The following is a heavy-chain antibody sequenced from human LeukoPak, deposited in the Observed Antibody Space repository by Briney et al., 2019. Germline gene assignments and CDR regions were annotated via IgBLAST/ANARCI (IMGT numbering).Heavy chain of an antibody. CDR1: GGSFSGYY. V-gene: IGHV4-34*01. D-gene: IGHD3-10*01. CDR2: INHSGST. CDR3: ARWGDYYGSGSYPVYFDY. J-gene: IGHJ4*02. Sequence: PSETLSLTCAVYGGSFSGYYWSWIRQPPGKGLEWIGEINHSGSTNYNPSLKSRVTISVDTSKNQFSLKLSSVTAADTAVYYCARWGDYYGSGSYPVYFDYWGQGTLVTVSS.